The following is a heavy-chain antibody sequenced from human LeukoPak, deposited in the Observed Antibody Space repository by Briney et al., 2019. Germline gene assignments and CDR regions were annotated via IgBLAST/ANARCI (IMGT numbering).Heavy chain of an antibody. J-gene: IGHJ5*02. CDR1: GFTFSSYA. CDR2: ISYDGSNK. CDR3: ARGLSDIVVVVAATNWFDP. D-gene: IGHD2-15*01. Sequence: PGGSLRLSCAASGFTFSSYAMHWVRQAPGKGLEWVAVISYDGSNKYYADSVKGRFTTSRDNSKNTLYLQMNSLRAEDTAVYYCARGLSDIVVVVAATNWFDPWGQGTLVTVSS. V-gene: IGHV3-30*04.